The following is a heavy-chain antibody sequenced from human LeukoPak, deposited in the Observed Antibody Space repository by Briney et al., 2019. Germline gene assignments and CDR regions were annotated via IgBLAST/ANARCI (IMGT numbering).Heavy chain of an antibody. D-gene: IGHD3-10*01. J-gene: IGHJ6*04. V-gene: IGHV4-39*07. CDR1: GGSISSSSYY. Sequence: SETLSLTCTVSGGSISSSSYYWGWIRQPPGKGLEWIGSTYYSGSTYYNPSLKSRVTISVDTSKNQFSLKLSSVTAADTAVYYCARGSPGVNYSGITNMKTINVLDVWGKGTTVTVSS. CDR2: TYYSGST. CDR3: ARGSPGVNYSGITNMKTINVLDV.